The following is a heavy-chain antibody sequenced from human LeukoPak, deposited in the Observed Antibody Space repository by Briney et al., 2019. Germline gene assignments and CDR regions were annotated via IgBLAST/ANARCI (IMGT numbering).Heavy chain of an antibody. D-gene: IGHD6-6*01. CDR1: GFTVSSNY. CDR3: ARGSSSFGWNWFDP. CDR2: IYSGGST. J-gene: IGHJ5*02. V-gene: IGHV3-66*02. Sequence: GGSLRLSCAASGFTVSSNYMSWVRQAPGKGLEWVSVIYSGGSTYYADSVKGRFTISRDNSKNTLYLQMNSLRAEDTAVYYCARGSSSFGWNWFDPWGQATLVTVSS.